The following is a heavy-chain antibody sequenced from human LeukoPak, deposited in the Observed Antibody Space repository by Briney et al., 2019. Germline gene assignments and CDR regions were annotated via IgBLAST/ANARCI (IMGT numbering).Heavy chain of an antibody. J-gene: IGHJ1*01. Sequence: GGSLRLSCAVSGLTLSNVWMNWVRQAPGKGLEWVGRIRSQTAGGTTEFAAPVKGRFSISRDDSKNSLYLQMNSLTSEDTAVYYCAHGSAQYYEYWGQGTLVTVSS. D-gene: IGHD2-15*01. V-gene: IGHV3-15*07. CDR3: AHGSAQYYEY. CDR1: GLTLSNVW. CDR2: IRSQTAGGTT.